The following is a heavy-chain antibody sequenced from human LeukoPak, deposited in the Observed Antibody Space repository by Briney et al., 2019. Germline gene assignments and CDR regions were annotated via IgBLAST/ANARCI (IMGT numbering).Heavy chain of an antibody. J-gene: IGHJ3*02. CDR1: GFTFMSYD. CDR2: VWYDESNN. V-gene: IGHV3-33*01. D-gene: IGHD3-22*01. Sequence: GSLRLSCAASGFTFMSYDMHWVRQAPGKGLEWVAVVWYDESNNYYVDSVKGRFTISRANSKNSLYLQMNSLRVEDTALYYCAREDSSGAFDIWGQGTMVTVSS. CDR3: AREDSSGAFDI.